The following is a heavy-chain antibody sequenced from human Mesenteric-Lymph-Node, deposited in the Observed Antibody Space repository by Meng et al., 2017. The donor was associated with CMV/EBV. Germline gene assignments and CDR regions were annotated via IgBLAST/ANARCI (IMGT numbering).Heavy chain of an antibody. J-gene: IGHJ4*02. V-gene: IGHV4-59*01. D-gene: IGHD6-25*01. Sequence: TLSLTGTVSGGSISSYYWSWIRQPPGKGLEWIGYIYYSGSNNNNPSLKSRVTMSVDTSKNQFSLRLSSVTAADTAVYYCASGFYFDYWGPGTLVTVSS. CDR3: ASGFYFDY. CDR1: GGSISSYY. CDR2: IYYSGSN.